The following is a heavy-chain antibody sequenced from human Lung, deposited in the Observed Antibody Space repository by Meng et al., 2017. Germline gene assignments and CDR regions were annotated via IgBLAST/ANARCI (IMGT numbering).Heavy chain of an antibody. J-gene: IGHJ4*02. Sequence: QVHPVQSGAEVKKPGASVKVSCKSSDYTFTGYGVSWVRQAPGQGLEWMAWLGAHDGDRSHAPRFQGRVTVTAGRLTATSFMELRNLRYDDTAVYYCARGTPGRSYSDFWGQGTLVTVSS. CDR2: LGAHDGDR. V-gene: IGHV1-18*04. CDR1: DYTFTGYG. CDR3: ARGTPGRSYSDF. D-gene: IGHD3-10*01.